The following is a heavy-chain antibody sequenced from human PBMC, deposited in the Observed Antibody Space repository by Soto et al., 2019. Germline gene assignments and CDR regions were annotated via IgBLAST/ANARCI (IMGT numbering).Heavy chain of an antibody. V-gene: IGHV1-18*01. CDR3: ARGGYYDSSGSRNYHYYGMNV. J-gene: IGHJ6*01. CDR1: GYTFSSYG. CDR2: ISPYDGNT. Sequence: QVQLVQSGGEVKKPGASVKVSCKASGYTFSSYGINWVRQAPGQGLEWLGWISPYDGNTKYAQILQGRASMTTDTYTKTAYMEVRSLRSDDTAVYYCARGGYYDSSGSRNYHYYGMNVW. D-gene: IGHD3-22*01.